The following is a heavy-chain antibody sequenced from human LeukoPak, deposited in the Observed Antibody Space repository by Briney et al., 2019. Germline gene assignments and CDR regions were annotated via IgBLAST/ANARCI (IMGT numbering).Heavy chain of an antibody. D-gene: IGHD3-22*01. CDR3: ATGGGRYYYDSSGFYTTSSYYFDY. V-gene: IGHV3-7*01. Sequence: GGSLRLSCAASGFTFSTYWMSWVRQAPGKGLEWVANIKQDGSLEYYVDSVKGRFTISRDNAKNSLYLQMNSLRAEGTAVYYCATGGGRYYYDSSGFYTTSSYYFDYWGQGTLVTVSS. CDR2: IKQDGSLE. CDR1: GFTFSTYW. J-gene: IGHJ4*02.